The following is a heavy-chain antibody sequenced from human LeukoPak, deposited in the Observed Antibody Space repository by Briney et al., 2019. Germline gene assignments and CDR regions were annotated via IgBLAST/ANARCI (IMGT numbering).Heavy chain of an antibody. J-gene: IGHJ4*02. CDR1: GFTFSSYA. CDR3: ARAGGPYVNGPFDY. V-gene: IGHV3-30-3*01. Sequence: GRPLRLSCAASGFTFSSYAMHWVRQAPGKGLEWVAVISYDGSNKYYADSVKGRFTISRDNSKNTLYLQMNSLRAEDTAVYYCARAGGPYVNGPFDYWGQGTLVTVSS. CDR2: ISYDGSNK. D-gene: IGHD3-16*01.